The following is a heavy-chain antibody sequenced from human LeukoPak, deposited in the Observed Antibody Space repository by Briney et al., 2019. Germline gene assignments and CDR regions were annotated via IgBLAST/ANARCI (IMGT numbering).Heavy chain of an antibody. V-gene: IGHV4-34*01. Sequence: SETLSLTCAVYGGSFSGYYWSWLRQPPGKGLEWIAEINHSGSTNYNPSLKSRVTISIDTSKNQFSLKLGSVTAADTAVYYCARGQYRRDYWGQGTLVTVSS. J-gene: IGHJ4*02. D-gene: IGHD5-18*01. CDR3: ARGQYRRDY. CDR2: INHSGST. CDR1: GGSFSGYY.